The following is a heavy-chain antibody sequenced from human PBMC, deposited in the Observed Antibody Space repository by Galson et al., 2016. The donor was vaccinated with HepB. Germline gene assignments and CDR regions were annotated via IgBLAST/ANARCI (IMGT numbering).Heavy chain of an antibody. Sequence: QSGAEVKKPGESLKISCQGSGYKFTSYWIGRVRQVPGKGLDWMGTIYPGDSDTRYSQSSQGQVTISVDKSISTAYLQWSSLKASDSAMYYCARHELHSNSWYMDSWGQGTLVTVSS. CDR3: ARHELHSNSWYMDS. CDR2: IYPGDSDT. CDR1: GYKFTSYW. V-gene: IGHV5-51*01. J-gene: IGHJ4*02. D-gene: IGHD6-13*01.